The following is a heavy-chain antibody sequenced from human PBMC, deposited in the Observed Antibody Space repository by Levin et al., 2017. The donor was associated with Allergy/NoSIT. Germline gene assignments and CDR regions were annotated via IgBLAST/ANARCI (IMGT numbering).Heavy chain of an antibody. CDR2: INHSGST. V-gene: IGHV4-59*01. Sequence: PSETLSLTCTVSGSTTSLFYWNWIRQTPGKGLEWIGYINHSGSTKYNPSLKSRVTISLDKSKNPFSLLLTSVTAADTAVYYCARDTGGWYFDRWGQGTLVTVSS. J-gene: IGHJ5*02. D-gene: IGHD3-16*01. CDR1: GSTTSLFY. CDR3: ARDTGGWYFDR.